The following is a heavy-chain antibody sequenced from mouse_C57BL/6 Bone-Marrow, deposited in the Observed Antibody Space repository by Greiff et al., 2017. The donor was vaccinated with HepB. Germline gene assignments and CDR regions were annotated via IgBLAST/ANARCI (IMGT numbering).Heavy chain of an antibody. CDR2: INPSSGYT. D-gene: IGHD2-1*01. CDR3: ARWAYGNPFDS. Sequence: QVQLQQSGAELARPGASVKMSCKASGYTFTSYTMHWVKQRPGQGLEWIGYINPSSGYTKYNQKFKDKATLTADKSSSTAYMQLSSLTSEDSAVYYCARWAYGNPFDSWGQGTTLTVSS. CDR1: GYTFTSYT. J-gene: IGHJ2*01. V-gene: IGHV1-4*01.